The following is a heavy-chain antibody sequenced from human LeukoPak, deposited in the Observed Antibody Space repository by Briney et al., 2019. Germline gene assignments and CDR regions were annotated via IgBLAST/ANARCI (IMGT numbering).Heavy chain of an antibody. J-gene: IGHJ4*02. CDR2: ISSGSSTL. CDR3: ARERGHYFDY. D-gene: IGHD3-10*01. Sequence: GGSLRLSCAASGFTFSSYSMSWVRQAPGKGPEWVSYISSGSSTLYYADSVKGRFTISRDNAKNSLYLQMNSLRAEDTAVYYCARERGHYFDYWGQGALVTVSS. CDR1: GFTFSSYS. V-gene: IGHV3-48*04.